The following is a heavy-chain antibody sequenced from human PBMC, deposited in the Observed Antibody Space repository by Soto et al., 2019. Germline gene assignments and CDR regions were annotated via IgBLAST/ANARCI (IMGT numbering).Heavy chain of an antibody. D-gene: IGHD3-22*01. V-gene: IGHV4-39*01. CDR1: GDSISSSSYY. CDR2: IYYSGNT. Sequence: QLQLQESGPGLVKPSETLSLSCTVSGDSISSSSYYWGWIRQPPGKGLEWIGSIYYSGNTYYNPSLKSRVTISIETSKKQFSLRLSSVTAADTAVFYCARHTQGGLLPFDYWGQGTLVTVSS. J-gene: IGHJ4*02. CDR3: ARHTQGGLLPFDY.